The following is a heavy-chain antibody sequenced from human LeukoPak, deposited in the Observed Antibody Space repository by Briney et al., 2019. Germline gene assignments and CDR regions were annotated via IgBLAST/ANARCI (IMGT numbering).Heavy chain of an antibody. J-gene: IGHJ4*02. CDR3: AKDGGAGFDY. CDR2: ISYYGSNK. V-gene: IGHV3-30*18. Sequence: GGSLRLSCAASGFTFSSYGMHWVRQAPGKGLEWVAVISYYGSNKYYADSVKGRFTISRDNSKNTPYLQMNSLRAEDTAVYYFAKDGGAGFDYWGQGTLVTVSS. CDR1: GFTFSSYG. D-gene: IGHD3-16*01.